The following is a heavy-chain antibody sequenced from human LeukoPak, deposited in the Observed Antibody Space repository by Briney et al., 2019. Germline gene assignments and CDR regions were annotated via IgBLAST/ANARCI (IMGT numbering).Heavy chain of an antibody. J-gene: IGHJ4*02. CDR2: IYYSGST. Sequence: GSLRLSCAASGFTVSSNYMSWVRQPPGKGLEWIGSIYYSGSTYYNPSLKSRVTISVDTSKNQFSLKLSSVTAADTAVYYCARLDLYSGVDYWGQGTLVTVSS. CDR3: ARLDLYSGVDY. CDR1: GFTVSSNY. D-gene: IGHD2-15*01. V-gene: IGHV4-39*01.